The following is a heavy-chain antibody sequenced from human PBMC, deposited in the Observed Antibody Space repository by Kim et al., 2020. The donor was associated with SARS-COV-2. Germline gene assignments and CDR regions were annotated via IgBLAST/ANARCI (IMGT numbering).Heavy chain of an antibody. Sequence: SETLSLTCAVYGGSFSGYYWSWIRQPPGKGLEWIGEINHSGSTNYNPSLKSRVTISVDTSKNQFSLKLSSVTAADTAVYYCARGTKDIVVVVAATPPRWFDPWGQGTLVTVSS. CDR1: GGSFSGYY. V-gene: IGHV4-34*01. CDR3: ARGTKDIVVVVAATPPRWFDP. CDR2: INHSGST. J-gene: IGHJ5*02. D-gene: IGHD2-15*01.